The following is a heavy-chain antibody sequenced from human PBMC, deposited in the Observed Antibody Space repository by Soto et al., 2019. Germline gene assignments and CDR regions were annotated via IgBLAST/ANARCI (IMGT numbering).Heavy chain of an antibody. CDR3: ARVTLKAGNWFDP. CDR1: GYTFTDYF. J-gene: IGHJ5*02. CDR2: INPNSRGT. Sequence: GASVKVSCKASGYTFTDYFIHWVRQAPGQGFEWMGWINPNSRGTNYAQKFQGRVTMTRDTSNSPAYMELRGLTSDDTAVYYCARVTLKAGNWFDPWGQGTLVTVSS. V-gene: IGHV1-2*02.